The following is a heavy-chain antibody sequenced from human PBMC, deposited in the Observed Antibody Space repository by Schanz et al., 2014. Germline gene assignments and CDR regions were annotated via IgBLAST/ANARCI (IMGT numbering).Heavy chain of an antibody. D-gene: IGHD2-2*01. CDR1: GFTFSTYA. Sequence: PGGSLRLSCAASGFTFSTYAMSWVRQAPGKGLEWVSAISGSGGSTYYADSVKGRFTISRDNSKNTLYLQMNSLRAEDTAVYYCAKDLLYGAPMPLNHLDYWGQGTLVTVSS. CDR3: AKDLLYGAPMPLNHLDY. CDR2: ISGSGGST. J-gene: IGHJ4*02. V-gene: IGHV3-23*01.